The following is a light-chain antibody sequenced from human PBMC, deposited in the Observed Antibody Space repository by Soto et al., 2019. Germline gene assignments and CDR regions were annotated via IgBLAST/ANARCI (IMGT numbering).Light chain of an antibody. J-gene: IGKJ2*01. CDR1: QSISRY. Sequence: DIQMTQSPSSLSASVGDRVTITCRASQSISRYLNWYQQKPGKAPKLLIYAASSLESGVPSRFSCSGSGTDFTLTISSLQPEDFATYFCQQSYSTPMYTFGQGTKLEIK. V-gene: IGKV1-39*01. CDR2: AAS. CDR3: QQSYSTPMYT.